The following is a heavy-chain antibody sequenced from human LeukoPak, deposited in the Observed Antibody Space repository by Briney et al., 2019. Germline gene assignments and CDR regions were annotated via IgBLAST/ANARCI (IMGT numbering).Heavy chain of an antibody. CDR2: ISSSGSTI. V-gene: IGHV3-11*01. D-gene: IGHD4-17*01. CDR1: GFTFSDYY. J-gene: IGHJ3*02. Sequence: GGSLRLSCAASGFTFSDYYMSWIRQAPGKGLEWVSYISSSGSTIYYADPVKGRFTISRDNAKNSLYLQMNSLRAEDTAVYYCARVERGGLRRAFDIWGQGTMVTVSS. CDR3: ARVERGGLRRAFDI.